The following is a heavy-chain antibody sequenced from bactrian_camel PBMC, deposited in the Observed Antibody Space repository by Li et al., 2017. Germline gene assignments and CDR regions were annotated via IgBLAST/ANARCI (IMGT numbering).Heavy chain of an antibody. CDR1: VVSEGY. CDR2: IDRNGYP. V-gene: IGHV3S53*01. CDR3: AAGDLIMCTAFAISSFPN. Sequence: HVQLVESGGGSVQAGGSLRLSCRTSVVSEGYMAWFRQAPGKEREGVAAIDRNGYPTYTYAVKDRFTISKDNVKNTLYLEMNNLELEDTAMYYCAAGDLIMCTAFAISSFPNRGQGTQVTVS. J-gene: IGHJ4*01. D-gene: IGHD6*01.